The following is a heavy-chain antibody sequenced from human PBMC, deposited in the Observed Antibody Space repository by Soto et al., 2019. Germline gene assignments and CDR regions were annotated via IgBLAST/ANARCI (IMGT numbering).Heavy chain of an antibody. CDR3: ARGVAGAGNWFDA. J-gene: IGHJ5*02. Sequence: ASVKVSCKASVYTFTSYDINWVRQATGQGLAWMGWMSPNSGNTGYAQKFQGRVTMTRNTSISTAYLELSSLRSEDTAVYYCARGVAGAGNWFDAWGQGTMVTVSS. CDR1: VYTFTSYD. CDR2: MSPNSGNT. V-gene: IGHV1-8*01. D-gene: IGHD6-19*01.